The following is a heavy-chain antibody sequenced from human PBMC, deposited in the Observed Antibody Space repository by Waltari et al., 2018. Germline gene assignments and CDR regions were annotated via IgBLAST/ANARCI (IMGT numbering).Heavy chain of an antibody. CDR3: ARLDNYDSGSYGFDW. D-gene: IGHD3-10*01. V-gene: IGHV4-39*01. J-gene: IGHJ4*02. Sequence: QLQLQESGPGLVKPSETLSLTCTFSGGSISSSPYYWGWIRQPPGKGLGWIGGIFYSGSTYYNPSRKSRVTMSVDTSKNQFSLRLTSVTAADTAVYYCARLDNYDSGSYGFDWWGQGTLVTVSS. CDR1: GGSISSSPYY. CDR2: IFYSGST.